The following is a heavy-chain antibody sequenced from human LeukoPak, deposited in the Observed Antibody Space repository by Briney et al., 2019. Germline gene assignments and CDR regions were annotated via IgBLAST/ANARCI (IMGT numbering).Heavy chain of an antibody. J-gene: IGHJ6*03. CDR2: IYPGDSNP. D-gene: IGHD3-10*01. CDR1: GYSLSTYW. V-gene: IGHV5-51*01. Sequence: GESLKISCKGSGYSLSTYWIGWVRQMPGKGLEWMGIIYPGDSNPRYSPSFQGQVTISADKSISTAYLQWSSLKASDTAMYYCAIHPSGLPYYMDVWGKGTAVTVSS. CDR3: AIHPSGLPYYMDV.